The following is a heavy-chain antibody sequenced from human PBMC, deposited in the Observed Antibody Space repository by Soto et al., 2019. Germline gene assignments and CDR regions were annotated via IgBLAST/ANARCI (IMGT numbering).Heavy chain of an antibody. J-gene: IGHJ5*02. V-gene: IGHV3-30-3*01. CDR3: ARTALRRPIAASGDFDP. CDR2: ISYNGNDK. Sequence: SGGSLRLSCAASRFTFSSYSMHWVRQAPGKGLEWVAVISYNGNDKFYADSVKGRFTISRDNSNNMLYLQMNSLRAEDTAVYYCARTALRRPIAASGDFDPWGQGTLVTVSS. CDR1: RFTFSSYS. D-gene: IGHD6-13*01.